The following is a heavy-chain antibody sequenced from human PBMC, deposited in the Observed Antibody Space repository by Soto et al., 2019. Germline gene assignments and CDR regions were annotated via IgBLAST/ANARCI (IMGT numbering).Heavy chain of an antibody. Sequence: ETSVKVSCKDSGYTFTGYYRHWVQQAPGQGLEWMGWINPNSGGTNYAQKFQGWVTMTRDTSISTAYMELSRLRSDDTAVYYCARERLHHLMVRGVPTGSYYYYYMDVWGKGTTVTVSS. V-gene: IGHV1-2*04. J-gene: IGHJ6*03. D-gene: IGHD3-10*01. CDR3: ARERLHHLMVRGVPTGSYYYYYMDV. CDR1: GYTFTGYY. CDR2: INPNSGGT.